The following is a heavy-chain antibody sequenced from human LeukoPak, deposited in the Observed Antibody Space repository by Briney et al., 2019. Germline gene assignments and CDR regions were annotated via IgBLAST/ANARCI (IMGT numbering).Heavy chain of an antibody. J-gene: IGHJ5*02. V-gene: IGHV4-39*01. CDR2: IYYTGGT. CDR3: ARHFKGYGSGTYDKDNWFDP. Sequence: PSETLSLTCTVSGGSLSSDTDYWGWIRQTPGRGLEWIASIYYTGGTYYNPSLESRVTISVDTSKNHFSLKMTSVTAADTAFYYCARHFKGYGSGTYDKDNWFDPWGQGILVTVSS. D-gene: IGHD3-10*01. CDR1: GGSLSSDTDY.